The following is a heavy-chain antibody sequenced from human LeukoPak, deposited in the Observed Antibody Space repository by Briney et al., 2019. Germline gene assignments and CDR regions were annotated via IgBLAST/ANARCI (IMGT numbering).Heavy chain of an antibody. V-gene: IGHV1-2*02. J-gene: IGHJ4*02. D-gene: IGHD1-26*01. CDR3: ARSSSGSYFGGFDY. CDR2: INPNSGGT. CDR1: GYTFTGYY. Sequence: ASVKVSCKASGYTFTGYYMHWVRQAPGQGLEWMGWINPNSGGTNYAQKFQGRVTMTRDTSISTAYMELSRLRSDDTAVYYCARSSSGSYFGGFDYWGQGTLVTVSS.